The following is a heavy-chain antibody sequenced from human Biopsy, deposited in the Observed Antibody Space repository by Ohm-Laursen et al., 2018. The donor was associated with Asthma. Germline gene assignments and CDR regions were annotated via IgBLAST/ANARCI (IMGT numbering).Heavy chain of an antibody. J-gene: IGHJ4*02. V-gene: IGHV3-53*05. Sequence: SLRLSCAASGFTVSRDHMFWVRQAPGKGLEWVSVIYSGGTSHTADSVRGRFTISRDFSKNTLHLQMHSLRSDDTAVYYCATDLWNPQKDYDYWGQGTLVTVSS. D-gene: IGHD1-1*01. CDR2: IYSGGTS. CDR3: ATDLWNPQKDYDY. CDR1: GFTVSRDH.